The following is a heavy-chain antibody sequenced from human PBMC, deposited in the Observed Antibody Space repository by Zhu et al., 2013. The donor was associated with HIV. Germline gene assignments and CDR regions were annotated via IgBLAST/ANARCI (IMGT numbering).Heavy chain of an antibody. V-gene: IGHV1-18*01. CDR3: ARTVQSHIYFDY. Sequence: QVHLVQSGAEVKKPGASVRVSCKASGYSFISYGISWVRQAPGQGLEWMGWISAYNRNTHYAQNLQGRVTVTTDTSTSTVYMELRSLRSDDTAVYYCARTVQSHIYFDYWGQGTLVTVSS. CDR1: GYSFISYG. J-gene: IGHJ4*02. CDR2: ISAYNRNT. D-gene: IGHD1-1*01.